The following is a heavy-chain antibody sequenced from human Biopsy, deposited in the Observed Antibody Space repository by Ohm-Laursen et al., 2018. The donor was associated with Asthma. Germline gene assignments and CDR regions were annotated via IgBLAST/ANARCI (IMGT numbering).Heavy chain of an antibody. D-gene: IGHD6-19*01. CDR3: ARGDSSGWSHYYFDY. CDR2: IYSGGTS. V-gene: IGHV3-53*01. J-gene: IGHJ4*02. CDR1: GFTVSRDH. Sequence: SLRLSCAASGFTVSRDHMFWVRQAQGKGLEWVSVIYSGGTSHTADSVRGRFTISRDFSKNTLHLQMHSLRVEDTAAYYCARGDSSGWSHYYFDYWGQGTLVTVSS.